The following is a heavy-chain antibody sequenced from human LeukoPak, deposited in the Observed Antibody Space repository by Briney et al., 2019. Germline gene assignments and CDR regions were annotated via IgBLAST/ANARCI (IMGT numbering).Heavy chain of an antibody. CDR1: GFTFSSYA. CDR3: YSFEYSSSGPFDAFDI. V-gene: IGHV3-23*01. D-gene: IGHD6-6*01. J-gene: IGHJ3*02. CDR2: ISGSGGST. Sequence: PGGSLRLSCAASGFTFSSYAMSWVRQAPGKGLERVSAISGSGGSTYYADSVKGRFTISRDNAKNSLYLQMNSLRAEDTAVYYCYSFEYSSSGPFDAFDIWGQGTMVTVSS.